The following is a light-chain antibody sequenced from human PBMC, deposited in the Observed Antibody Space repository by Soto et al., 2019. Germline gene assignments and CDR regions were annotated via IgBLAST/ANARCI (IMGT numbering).Light chain of an antibody. CDR3: QKYNTAPLT. CDR1: QGIGNY. V-gene: IGKV1-27*01. Sequence: DIQMTQSPSSLSASVGYRVTITCRASQGIGNYLAWFQQKPGRVPKLLIYGASALQTWVPSRFSGSGYGTEFTLTISSLQPEDVATYYCQKYNTAPLTFGGGGNVDIK. CDR2: GAS. J-gene: IGKJ4*01.